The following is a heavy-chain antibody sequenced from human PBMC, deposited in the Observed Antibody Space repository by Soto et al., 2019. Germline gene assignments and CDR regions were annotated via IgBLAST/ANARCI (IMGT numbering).Heavy chain of an antibody. V-gene: IGHV4-34*01. CDR2: INHSGST. CDR3: ARSGWYYYDSSGYFDY. D-gene: IGHD3-22*01. Sequence: PSETLSLTCAVYGGSFSGYYWSWIRQPPGKGLEWIGEINHSGSTNYNPSLKSRVTISVDTSKNQSSLKLSSVTAADTAVYYCARSGWYYYDSSGYFDYWGQGTLVTVSS. CDR1: GGSFSGYY. J-gene: IGHJ4*02.